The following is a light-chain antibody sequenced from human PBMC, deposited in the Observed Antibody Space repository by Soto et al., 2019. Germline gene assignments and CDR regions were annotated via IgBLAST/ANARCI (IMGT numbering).Light chain of an antibody. CDR1: QTISDY. Sequence: DIQMTQSPPSLSASVGDRVTITCVASQTISDYLHWYQQKPGKAPTLLIYGSSSLQTGVPPRFSGSGSGTEFTLTISSLQPEDFGTYYCQQTYDSLVSFGGGTTVDIK. J-gene: IGKJ4*01. CDR2: GSS. V-gene: IGKV1-39*01. CDR3: QQTYDSLVS.